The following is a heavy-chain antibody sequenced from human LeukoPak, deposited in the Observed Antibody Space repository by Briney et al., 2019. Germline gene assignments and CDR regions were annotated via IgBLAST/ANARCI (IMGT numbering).Heavy chain of an antibody. CDR1: GGTFSSYA. Sequence: SVKVSCKASGGTFSSYAISWVRQAPGQGLEWMGGIIPIFGTANYAQKFQGRVTITTDESTSTAYMELSSLRSEDTAVYYCARDLQTAGAGRDGYNPTFDYWGQGTLVTVSS. J-gene: IGHJ4*02. CDR3: ARDLQTAGAGRDGYNPTFDY. V-gene: IGHV1-69*05. CDR2: IIPIFGTA. D-gene: IGHD5-24*01.